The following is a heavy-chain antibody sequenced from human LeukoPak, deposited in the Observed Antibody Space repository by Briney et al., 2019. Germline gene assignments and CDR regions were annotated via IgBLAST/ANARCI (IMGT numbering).Heavy chain of an antibody. D-gene: IGHD3-22*01. V-gene: IGHV3-30-3*01. J-gene: IGHJ4*02. Sequence: GGSLRLSCAASGFTFSSYAMHWVRQAPGKGLEWVAVISYDGSNKYYAGSVKGRFTISRDNAKNSLYLQMNSLRAEDTAVYYCARAAYDNSGYLTLWGQGTLVTVSS. CDR3: ARAAYDNSGYLTL. CDR2: ISYDGSNK. CDR1: GFTFSSYA.